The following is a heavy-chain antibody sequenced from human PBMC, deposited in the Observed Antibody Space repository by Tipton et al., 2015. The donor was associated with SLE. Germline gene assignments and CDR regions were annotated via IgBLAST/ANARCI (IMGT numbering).Heavy chain of an antibody. V-gene: IGHV4-59*04. CDR3: AGAGKVVDGPWSYFDS. CDR1: GVSISSYY. D-gene: IGHD2-2*01. CDR2: FYHTGTT. J-gene: IGHJ4*02. Sequence: TLSLTCTVSGVSISSYYWSWIRQPPGKGLEWIGNFYHTGTTHYNPSLKSRVTISVDMSKNQFSLKLTSVTAADTAVYYCAGAGKVVDGPWSYFDSWGQGTLVSVSS.